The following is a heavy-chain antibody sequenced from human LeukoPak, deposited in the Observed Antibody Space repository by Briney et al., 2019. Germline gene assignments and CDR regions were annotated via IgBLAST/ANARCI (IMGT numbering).Heavy chain of an antibody. CDR1: GFTFSSYA. J-gene: IGHJ3*02. D-gene: IGHD1-26*01. Sequence: GGSLRLSCAASGFTFSSYAMSWVRQAPGKGLEWVSVIYSGGSTYYADSVKGRFTISRGNSKNTLYLQMNSLRAEDTAVYYCAKGGSSPLRVGFDIWGQGTMVAVSS. CDR2: IYSGGST. V-gene: IGHV3-23*03. CDR3: AKGGSSPLRVGFDI.